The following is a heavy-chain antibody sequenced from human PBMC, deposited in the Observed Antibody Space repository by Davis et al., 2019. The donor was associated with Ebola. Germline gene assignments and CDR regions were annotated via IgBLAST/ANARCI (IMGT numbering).Heavy chain of an antibody. CDR3: VGVDYGDSWRWFDP. CDR2: INSDGSRT. J-gene: IGHJ5*02. D-gene: IGHD4-17*01. Sequence: GESLKISCAASGFTFSRYWMHWVRQAPGKGLVWVSRINSDGSRTNYADSVKGRFTISRDNAKNTVYLQMNSLRAEDTAVYFCVGVDYGDSWRWFDPWGQGTLVTVSS. CDR1: GFTFSRYW. V-gene: IGHV3-74*01.